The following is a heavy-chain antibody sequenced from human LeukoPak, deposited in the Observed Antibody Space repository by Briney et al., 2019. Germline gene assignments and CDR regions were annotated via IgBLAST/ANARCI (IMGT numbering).Heavy chain of an antibody. CDR1: GGTFCSYA. D-gene: IGHD2-15*01. J-gene: IGHJ4*02. CDR2: IIPIFGTA. CDR3: ARFKGGYCSGGSCEYFDY. Sequence: ASVKVSCKASGGTFCSYAISWVPQAPGQGLEWMGGIIPIFGTANYAQKFQGRVTITADKSTSTAYMELSSLRSEDTAVYYCARFKGGYCSGGSCEYFDYWGQGTLVTVSS. V-gene: IGHV1-69*06.